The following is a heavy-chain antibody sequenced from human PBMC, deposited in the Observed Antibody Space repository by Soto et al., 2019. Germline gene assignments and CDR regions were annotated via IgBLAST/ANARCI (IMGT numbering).Heavy chain of an antibody. CDR1: GFIFASLA. CDR2: ISGSDGKT. CDR3: AKWSYLDY. D-gene: IGHD3-3*01. J-gene: IGHJ4*02. Sequence: XVSLSLSFTTSGFIFASLAMTWVRQAPGKGLEWVATISGSDGKTYYADSVKGRFSISRDTSRNTLYLQMNSLRADDTAIYYCAKWSYLDYWGQATRVTVSS. V-gene: IGHV3-23*01.